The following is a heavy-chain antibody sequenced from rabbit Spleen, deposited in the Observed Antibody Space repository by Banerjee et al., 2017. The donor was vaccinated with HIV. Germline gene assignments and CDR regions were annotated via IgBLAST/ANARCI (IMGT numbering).Heavy chain of an antibody. J-gene: IGHJ4*01. CDR3: ARDPYHNDGYAGYGPFNL. CDR1: GIDFSSSYY. CDR2: IYNGDGST. D-gene: IGHD7-1*01. V-gene: IGHV1S40*01. Sequence: QSLEESGGDLVKPGASLTLTCKASGIDFSSSYYMCWVRQAPGKGLEWIACIYNGDGSTYYASWAKGRFTISKTSSTTVTLQMTSLTAADTATYFCARDPYHNDGYAGYGPFNLWGPGTLVTVS.